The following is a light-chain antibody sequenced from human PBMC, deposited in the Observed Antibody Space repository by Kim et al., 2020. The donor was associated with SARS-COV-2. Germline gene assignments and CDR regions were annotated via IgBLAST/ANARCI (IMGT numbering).Light chain of an antibody. CDR1: QGISQS. CDR2: GSS. V-gene: IGKV1-27*01. Sequence: ASVVDRATIACRAIQGISQSLAWYRQNPGKVPVLLIYGSSTLQAGFPARFSGSGAGTDFTLTISSLQPEYTATNYCQKYDNTPITFGQGTKMYIK. CDR3: QKYDNTPIT. J-gene: IGKJ1*01.